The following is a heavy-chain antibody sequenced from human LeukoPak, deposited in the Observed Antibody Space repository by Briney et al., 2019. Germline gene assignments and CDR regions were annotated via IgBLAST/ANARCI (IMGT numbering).Heavy chain of an antibody. Sequence: SETLSLTCTVSGGSISSYYWSWIRQPPGKRLEWIGYIYHSWSTNYNSSLKSRVTISVDTSKNQFSLKLSSVTAAVTAVYYCALHATFEEYQSHLTHFDYWGQGTLVTVSS. J-gene: IGHJ4*02. CDR3: ALHATFEEYQSHLTHFDY. CDR1: GGSISSYY. V-gene: IGHV4-59*08. D-gene: IGHD2-2*01. CDR2: IYHSWST.